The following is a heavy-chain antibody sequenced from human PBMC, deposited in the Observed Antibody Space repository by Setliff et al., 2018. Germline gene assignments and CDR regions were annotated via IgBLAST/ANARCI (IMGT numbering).Heavy chain of an antibody. V-gene: IGHV4-34*01. CDR2: INHSEST. D-gene: IGHD3-10*01. J-gene: IGHJ4*02. CDR1: GGSFSGYY. CDR3: ARYQGWRLRGYGIDY. Sequence: SETLSLTCAVYGGSFSGYYWSWIRQPPGKGLEWIGEINHSESTNYNPSLKSRCTIAVDTSKNQFSLKLSSVTAADTAVYYCARYQGWRLRGYGIDYWGQGTLVTVSS.